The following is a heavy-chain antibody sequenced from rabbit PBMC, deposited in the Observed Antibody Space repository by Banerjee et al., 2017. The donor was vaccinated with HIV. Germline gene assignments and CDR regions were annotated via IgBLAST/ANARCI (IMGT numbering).Heavy chain of an antibody. CDR3: ARTYVGRNINPKLYINL. CDR1: GFSFSNKYV. CDR2: ISTGSSGST. J-gene: IGHJ4*01. D-gene: IGHD4-2*01. V-gene: IGHV1S45*01. Sequence: QEQLDDTGGALAKAEGCLTLTCKASGFSFSNKYVMCWVRQAPGKGLEWIACISTGSSGSTYCASWANGRFTISKTSSTTVTLQITRLTAADTATFFSARTYVGRNINPKLYINLWDRATLVTL.